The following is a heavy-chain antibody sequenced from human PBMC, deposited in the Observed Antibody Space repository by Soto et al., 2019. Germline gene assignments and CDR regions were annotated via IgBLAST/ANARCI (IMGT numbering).Heavy chain of an antibody. V-gene: IGHV1-8*01. CDR2: MNPNSGNT. CDR3: ERDYGMDV. CDR1: GHTFTSYD. Sequence: GAPVKVSCKASGHTFTSYDNNWVRQATGQGREWIGWMNPNSGNTGYAQKFQGRVTMTRNTSISTAYMELSSLRSEDTAVYYCERDYGMDVWGKGTTVTVSS. J-gene: IGHJ6*04.